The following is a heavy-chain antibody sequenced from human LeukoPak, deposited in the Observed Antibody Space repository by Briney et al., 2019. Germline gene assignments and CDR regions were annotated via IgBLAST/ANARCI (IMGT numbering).Heavy chain of an antibody. CDR2: IWYDGSNK. D-gene: IGHD3-22*01. Sequence: GGSLRPSCAASGFTFSSYGMHWVRQAPGKGLEWVAVIWYDGSNKYYADSVKGRFTISRDNSKNTLYLQMNSLRAEDTAVYYCARDNRYSSGYLFGYWGQGTLVTVSS. CDR3: ARDNRYSSGYLFGY. J-gene: IGHJ4*02. V-gene: IGHV3-33*01. CDR1: GFTFSSYG.